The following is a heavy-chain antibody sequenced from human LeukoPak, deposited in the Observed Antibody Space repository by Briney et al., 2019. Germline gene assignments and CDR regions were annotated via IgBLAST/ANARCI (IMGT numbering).Heavy chain of an antibody. CDR2: ISHGGGST. Sequence: PGGTLRLSCVASGFTFSNDGMSWVRQAPGKGLEWVSGISHGGGSTYYADSVKGRFTISRDNAKNTVYLHMHSLRAEDTAVYYCVKPYYFSSGSLTWGQGTLVTVSS. CDR1: GFTFSNDG. J-gene: IGHJ5*02. V-gene: IGHV3-23*01. D-gene: IGHD3-10*01. CDR3: VKPYYFSSGSLT.